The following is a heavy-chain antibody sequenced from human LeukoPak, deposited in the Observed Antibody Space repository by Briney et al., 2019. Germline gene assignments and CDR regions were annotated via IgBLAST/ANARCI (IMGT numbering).Heavy chain of an antibody. CDR1: GFTFSSYD. J-gene: IGHJ4*02. Sequence: GGSLRLSCAASGFTFSSYDMTWVRRAPGKALEWVSVISVVGGSPASANSVKGRSPISRDDSKNTLHCQMASRRAGDPAVYYCARRYDFWDYWGQGTLVTVSS. V-gene: IGHV3-23*01. CDR2: ISVVGGSP. CDR3: ARRYDFWDY. D-gene: IGHD3-3*01.